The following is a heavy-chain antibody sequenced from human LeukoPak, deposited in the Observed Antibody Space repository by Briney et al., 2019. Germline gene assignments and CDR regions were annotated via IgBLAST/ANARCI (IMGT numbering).Heavy chain of an antibody. Sequence: SGPALVKPTQTLTLTCTFSGFSLSTSGMCVSWIRQPPGKALEWLARIDWDDDKYYSTSLKTRLTISKDTSKNQVVLTMTDMDPVDTATYYCARTRTLYWYFDLWGRGTLVTVSS. V-gene: IGHV2-70*11. CDR2: IDWDDDK. D-gene: IGHD1-7*01. CDR3: ARTRTLYWYFDL. J-gene: IGHJ2*01. CDR1: GFSLSTSGMC.